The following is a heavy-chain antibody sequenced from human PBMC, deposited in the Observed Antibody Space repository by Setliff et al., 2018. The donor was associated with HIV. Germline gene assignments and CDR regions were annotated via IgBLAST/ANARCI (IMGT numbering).Heavy chain of an antibody. CDR1: GFTFSSYA. CDR2: ISSSGRTI. CDR3: ASGRSSGYYFVDY. D-gene: IGHD3-22*01. Sequence: GALRLSCAASGFTFSSYAMSWVRQAPGKGLEWVSYISSSGRTIYYGDSVKGRFTISRDNAKNSLYLQMNSLRAEDTAVYYCASGRSSGYYFVDYWGQGTLVTVSS. V-gene: IGHV3-48*04. J-gene: IGHJ4*02.